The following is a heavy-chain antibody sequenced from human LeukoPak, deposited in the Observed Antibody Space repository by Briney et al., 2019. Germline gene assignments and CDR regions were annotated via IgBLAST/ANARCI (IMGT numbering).Heavy chain of an antibody. D-gene: IGHD1-14*01. CDR1: GFTFSSYG. CDR3: AKDPDFYYYYGMDV. CDR2: ISYDGSNK. J-gene: IGHJ6*02. Sequence: GGSLRLSCAASGFTFSSYGMHWVRQAPGKGLEWVAVISYDGSNKYYADPVKGRFTISRDNSKNTLYLQMNSLRAEDTAVYYCAKDPDFYYYYGMDVWGQGTTVTASS. V-gene: IGHV3-30*18.